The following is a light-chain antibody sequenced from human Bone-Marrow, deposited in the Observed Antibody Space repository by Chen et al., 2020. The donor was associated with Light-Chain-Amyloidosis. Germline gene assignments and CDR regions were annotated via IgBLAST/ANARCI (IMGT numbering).Light chain of an antibody. Sequence: LLMTQFPDSLAVSLGERDTIDCNSIQSPLSSSNNKTYLYWYQRKPGQPPKLLISWASTRESGVPDRFSGSGSGTDFTLTISSLQTEDGAVYCCQQYYSAPLTFGGGTKVEIK. CDR2: WAS. J-gene: IGKJ4*01. CDR1: QSPLSSSNNKTY. CDR3: QQYYSAPLT. V-gene: IGKV4-1*01.